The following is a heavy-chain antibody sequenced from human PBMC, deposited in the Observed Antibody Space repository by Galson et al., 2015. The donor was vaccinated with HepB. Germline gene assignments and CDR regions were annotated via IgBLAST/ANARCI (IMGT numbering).Heavy chain of an antibody. CDR3: ARVADSDYGDHAHFDS. Sequence: SLRLSCAASGFTFSDYYMSWIRQAQGKGRKWLSYISSSPIYTNYATSVKGRFTISRDNVKNSMYLQMKSLRAEDTAVYYCARVADSDYGDHAHFDSWGLGTLVTVSS. CDR1: GFTFSDYY. J-gene: IGHJ4*02. V-gene: IGHV3-11*06. CDR2: ISSSPIYT. D-gene: IGHD4-17*01.